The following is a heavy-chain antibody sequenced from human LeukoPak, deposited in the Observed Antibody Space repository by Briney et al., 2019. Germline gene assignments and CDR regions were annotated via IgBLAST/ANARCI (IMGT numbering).Heavy chain of an antibody. Sequence: PSETLSLTCAVYGGSFSGYYWSWIRQPPGKGLEWIGEINHSGSTNYNPSLKSRVTISVDTSKNQFSLKLSSVTAADTAVYYCARVPGSRPFRWLDPWGHGTLVTVSS. D-gene: IGHD3-10*01. V-gene: IGHV4-34*01. CDR3: ARVPGSRPFRWLDP. J-gene: IGHJ5*02. CDR2: INHSGST. CDR1: GGSFSGYY.